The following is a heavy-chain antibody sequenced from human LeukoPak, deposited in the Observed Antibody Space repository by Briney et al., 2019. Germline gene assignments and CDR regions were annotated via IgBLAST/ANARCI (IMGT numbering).Heavy chain of an antibody. CDR3: ARGSAGSFDP. Sequence: SETLSLTCTGSGGSISSYYWSWIRQPAGKGLEWIGRIYTSWSTNYNPSLKSRVTISVDTSKNQFSLKLTSVTAADTAVYYWARGSAGSFDPWGQGTLVVVSS. CDR1: GGSISSYY. CDR2: IYTSWST. D-gene: IGHD1-26*01. J-gene: IGHJ5*02. V-gene: IGHV4-4*07.